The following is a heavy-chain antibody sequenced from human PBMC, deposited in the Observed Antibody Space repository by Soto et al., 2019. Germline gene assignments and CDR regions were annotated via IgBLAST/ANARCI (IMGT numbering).Heavy chain of an antibody. CDR1: GFTFDDYA. J-gene: IGHJ4*02. V-gene: IGHV3-43D*04. Sequence: GGSLRLSCAASGFTFDDYAMHWVRQAPGKGLEWVSLISWDGGRTYYADSVRGRFIVSRDSSKNSLYLQMSSLRVEDTALYYCAKEVCSGSTTSCYTRLEFWGQGALVTVCS. CDR3: AKEVCSGSTTSCYTRLEF. CDR2: ISWDGGRT. D-gene: IGHD2-2*02.